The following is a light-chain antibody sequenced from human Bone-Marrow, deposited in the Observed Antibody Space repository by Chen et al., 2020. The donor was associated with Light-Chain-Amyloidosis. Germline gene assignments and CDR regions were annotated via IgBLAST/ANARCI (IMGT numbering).Light chain of an antibody. CDR2: DGS. CDR1: NIGSTS. J-gene: IGLJ3*02. Sequence: SYVLTPPSSVSVAPGQTATIACGGNNIGSTSVHWYQQTPGQAPLLVVYDGSDRPSGIPERWSGSNSGNTATLTSSRVEAGDEADYYCQVWDRSSDRPVFGGGTKLTVL. V-gene: IGLV3-21*02. CDR3: QVWDRSSDRPV.